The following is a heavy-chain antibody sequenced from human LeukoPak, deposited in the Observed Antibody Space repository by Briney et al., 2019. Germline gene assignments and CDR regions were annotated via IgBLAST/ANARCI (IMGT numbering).Heavy chain of an antibody. CDR1: GGSISSSSYY. D-gene: IGHD2-2*01. V-gene: IGHV4-39*07. CDR2: IYYSEST. J-gene: IGHJ4*02. Sequence: SETLSLTCTVSGGSISSSSYYWGWIRQPPGKGLEWIGSIYYSESTYYNPSLKSRVTISVDTSKNQFSLKLSSVTAADTAVYYCAREDCSSTSCPGEFDYWGQGTLVTVSS. CDR3: AREDCSSTSCPGEFDY.